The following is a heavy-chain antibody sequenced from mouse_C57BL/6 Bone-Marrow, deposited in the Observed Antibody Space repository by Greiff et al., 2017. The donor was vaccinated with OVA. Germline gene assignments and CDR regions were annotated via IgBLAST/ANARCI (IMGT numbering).Heavy chain of an antibody. D-gene: IGHD2-3*01. CDR1: GFTFSDYY. Sequence: EVMLVESGGGLVQPGGSLKLSCAASGFTFSDYYMYWVRQTPEKRLEWVAYISNGGGSTYYPDTVKGRFTIYRDNAKNTLYLQMSRLKSEDTAMYYCARDDGYPYYAMDYWGQGTSVTVSS. V-gene: IGHV5-12*01. J-gene: IGHJ4*01. CDR2: ISNGGGST. CDR3: ARDDGYPYYAMDY.